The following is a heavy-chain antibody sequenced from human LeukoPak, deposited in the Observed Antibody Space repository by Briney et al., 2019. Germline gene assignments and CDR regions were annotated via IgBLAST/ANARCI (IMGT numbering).Heavy chain of an antibody. Sequence: ASVKVSCKASGGTFSSYAISWVRQAPGQGLEWMGRIFPILGIANYAQKFQGRVTITADKSTSTAYMELSSLRSEDTAVYYCARPLRPDCSSTSCLAGVWGQGTTVTVSS. CDR1: GGTFSSYA. CDR2: IFPILGIA. CDR3: ARPLRPDCSSTSCLAGV. D-gene: IGHD2-2*01. J-gene: IGHJ6*02. V-gene: IGHV1-69*04.